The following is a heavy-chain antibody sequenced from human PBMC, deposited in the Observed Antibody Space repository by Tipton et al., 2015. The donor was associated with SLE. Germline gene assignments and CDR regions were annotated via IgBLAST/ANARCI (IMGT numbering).Heavy chain of an antibody. J-gene: IGHJ4*02. V-gene: IGHV1-18*01. CDR2: ISAYNGNT. Sequence: QSGAEVKKPGASVKVSCKASGYTFTSYGISWVRQAPGQGLEWMGWISAYNGNTNYAQKLQGRVTMTTDTSTSTAYMELRSLRSDDTAVYYCASGAPIDSYGPYFDYWGQGTLVTVSS. D-gene: IGHD5-18*01. CDR3: ASGAPIDSYGPYFDY. CDR1: GYTFTSYG.